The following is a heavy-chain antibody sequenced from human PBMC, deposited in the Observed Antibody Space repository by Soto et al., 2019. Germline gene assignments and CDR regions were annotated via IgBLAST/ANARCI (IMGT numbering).Heavy chain of an antibody. D-gene: IGHD2-15*01. CDR1: GFTFSTYS. V-gene: IGHV3-48*01. CDR2: ISSISNTI. J-gene: IGHJ4*02. Sequence: EVQLVESGGGLVQPGGSLRLSCAASGFTFSTYSMSWVRQAPGKGLEWVSYISSISNTIYYADSVKGRLTISRDNAKNSLDLHMNSLSAEDTAVYYCARDRGCSGGICYRDLGYWGQGTLVTVSS. CDR3: ARDRGCSGGICYRDLGY.